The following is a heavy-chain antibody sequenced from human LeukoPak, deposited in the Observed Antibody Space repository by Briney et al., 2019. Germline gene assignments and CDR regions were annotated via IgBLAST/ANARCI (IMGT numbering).Heavy chain of an antibody. CDR3: ARVRLAATGYCSDY. Sequence: GGSLRLSCAASGFTFSSYWMHWVRQPPGKGLEWVSRISSDGSSTTYADSVKGRFTISRDNDKHTLYLQMNSLRGEDTAVYYCARVRLAATGYCSDYWGQGTLVTVSS. CDR2: ISSDGSST. J-gene: IGHJ4*02. CDR1: GFTFSSYW. D-gene: IGHD6-13*01. V-gene: IGHV3-74*01.